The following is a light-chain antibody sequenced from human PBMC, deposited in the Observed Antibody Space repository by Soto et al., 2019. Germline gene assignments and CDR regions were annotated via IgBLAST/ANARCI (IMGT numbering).Light chain of an antibody. CDR1: SSDVGGYNY. V-gene: IGLV2-14*01. J-gene: IGLJ1*01. CDR3: ISYTSSSTLYV. CDR2: DVS. Sequence: QSALTQPASVSGSPGQSITISCTGTSSDVGGYNYVSWYQQHPGKAPKLMIYDVSNRSSGVSNRFSGSKSGNTASLTISGLQAEDEADYYCISYTSSSTLYVFGTGTKLTVL.